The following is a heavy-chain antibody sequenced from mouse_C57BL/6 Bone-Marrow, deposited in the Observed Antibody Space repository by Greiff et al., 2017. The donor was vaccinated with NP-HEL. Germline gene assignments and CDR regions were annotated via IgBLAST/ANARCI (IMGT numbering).Heavy chain of an antibody. Sequence: QVQLQQPGAELVKPGASVKLSCKASGYTFTSYWMHWVKQRPGQGLEWIGMIHPNSGSTNYNEKFKSKATLTVDKSSSTAYMQLSSLTSEDSAVYYCARCGDGAWFAYWGQGTLVTVSA. CDR3: ARCGDGAWFAY. CDR1: GYTFTSYW. CDR2: IHPNSGST. D-gene: IGHD2-13*01. V-gene: IGHV1-64*01. J-gene: IGHJ3*01.